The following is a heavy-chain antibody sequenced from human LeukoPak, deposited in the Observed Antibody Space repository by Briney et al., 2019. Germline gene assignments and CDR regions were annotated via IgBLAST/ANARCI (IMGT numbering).Heavy chain of an antibody. CDR2: IYYSGST. Sequence: KPSETLSLTCTVSGGSISSYYWSWIRQPPGKGLEWIGYIYYSGSTNYNPSLKSRVTISVDTSKNQFSLKLSSVTAADTAVYYCARGLGIVGTTQVDYWGQGTLVTVSS. CDR1: GGSISSYY. D-gene: IGHD1-26*01. CDR3: ARGLGIVGTTQVDY. V-gene: IGHV4-59*01. J-gene: IGHJ4*02.